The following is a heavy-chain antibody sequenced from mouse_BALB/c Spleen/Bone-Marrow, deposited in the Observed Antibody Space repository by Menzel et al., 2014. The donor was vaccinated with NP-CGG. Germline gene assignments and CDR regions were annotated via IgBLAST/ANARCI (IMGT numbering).Heavy chain of an antibody. CDR1: GFSLTGYG. CDR2: IWGDGST. D-gene: IGHD1-1*01. Sequence: XQRVESGPGLVAPSQSLSITCTVSGFSLTGYGVNWVRQPPGKGLEWLGMIWGDGSTDYNSTLKSRLSISKDNSKSQVFLKMNSLQTDDTARYYCARAFYYGSTYEGFVYWGQGTLVTVSA. CDR3: ARAFYYGSTYEGFVY. J-gene: IGHJ3*01. V-gene: IGHV2-6-7*01.